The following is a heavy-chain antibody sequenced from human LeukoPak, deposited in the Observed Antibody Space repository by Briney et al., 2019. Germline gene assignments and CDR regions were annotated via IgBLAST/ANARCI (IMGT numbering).Heavy chain of an antibody. Sequence: SETLSLTCTVSGGSISSYYWSWIRQPPGKGLEWIGYIYYSGSTNYNPSLKSRVTISVDTTKNQFSLKLSSVTAADTAVYYCARGSRDFDYWGQGTLVTVSS. CDR1: GGSISSYY. CDR3: ARGSRDFDY. V-gene: IGHV4-59*01. CDR2: IYYSGST. J-gene: IGHJ4*02.